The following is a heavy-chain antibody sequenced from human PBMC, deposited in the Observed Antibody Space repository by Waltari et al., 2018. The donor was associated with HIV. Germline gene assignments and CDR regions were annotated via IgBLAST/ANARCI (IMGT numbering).Heavy chain of an antibody. CDR1: GSTFGRYA. CDR2: ISRSSDYI. D-gene: IGHD4-17*01. CDR3: TATVTTRGTFDY. V-gene: IGHV3-21*06. J-gene: IGHJ4*02. Sequence: EVQLVESGGGLAKPGGSRSLSCAASGSTFGRYAINWVRQAPGKGLEWIAYISRSSDYIYYADSVKGRFIISRDNAKNSVFLDMNNMRDVDTAVYYCTATVTTRGTFDYWGQGTMVPVS.